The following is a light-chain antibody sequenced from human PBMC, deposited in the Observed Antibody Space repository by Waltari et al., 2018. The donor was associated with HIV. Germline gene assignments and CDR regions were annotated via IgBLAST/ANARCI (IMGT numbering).Light chain of an antibody. CDR3: MQALQTPFT. CDR1: QSLLHSNGYNY. Sequence: DIVMTQSPLSLPVTPGEPASISCRSSQSLLHSNGYNYLDWYLQKPGQSPQLLIYLGSNRTSGVPDRFSGSGAGTDFTLKSSRVEAEDVGVYYCMQALQTPFTLGPGTKVDIK. J-gene: IGKJ3*01. CDR2: LGS. V-gene: IGKV2-28*01.